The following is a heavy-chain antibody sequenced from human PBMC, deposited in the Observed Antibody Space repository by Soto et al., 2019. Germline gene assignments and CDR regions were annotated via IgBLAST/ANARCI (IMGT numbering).Heavy chain of an antibody. CDR3: TRAILGYSYGYPYYYGMDV. V-gene: IGHV3-49*04. D-gene: IGHD5-18*01. Sequence: QSGGSLRLSCTASGFTFGDYAMSWVRQAPGKGLEWVGFIRSKAYGGTTEYAASVKGRFTISRDDSKSIAYLQMNSLKTEDTAVYYRTRAILGYSYGYPYYYGMDVWGQGTTVTVSS. CDR2: IRSKAYGGTT. CDR1: GFTFGDYA. J-gene: IGHJ6*02.